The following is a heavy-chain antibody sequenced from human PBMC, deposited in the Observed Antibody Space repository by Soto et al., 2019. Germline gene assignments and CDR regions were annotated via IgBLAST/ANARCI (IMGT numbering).Heavy chain of an antibody. CDR3: ARDFAIGYCSGGSCDS. CDR2: IIPILGIA. V-gene: IGHV1-69*08. CDR1: GGTFSSYT. J-gene: IGHJ5*01. D-gene: IGHD2-15*01. Sequence: QVQLVQSGAEVKKPGSSVKVSCKASGGTFSSYTISWVRQAPGQGLEWMGRIIPILGIANYAQKFQGRVKITADKSTSTAYMELSSLRSEDTAVYYCARDFAIGYCSGGSCDSWGQGTLVTVSS.